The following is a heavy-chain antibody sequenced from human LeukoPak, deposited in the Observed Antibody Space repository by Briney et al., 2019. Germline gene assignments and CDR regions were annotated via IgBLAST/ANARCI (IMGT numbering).Heavy chain of an antibody. CDR2: IRSKAYGGTT. V-gene: IGHV3-49*04. CDR3: AKDRGYEVVFDP. J-gene: IGHJ5*02. CDR1: GFTFGDYA. D-gene: IGHD5-12*01. Sequence: GGSLRLSCTASGFTFGDYAMSWVRQAPGKGLEWVGFIRSKAYGGTTEYAASVKGRFTISRDDSKSIAYLQMNSLTIEDTALYYCAKDRGYEVVFDPWGQGTLVAVSS.